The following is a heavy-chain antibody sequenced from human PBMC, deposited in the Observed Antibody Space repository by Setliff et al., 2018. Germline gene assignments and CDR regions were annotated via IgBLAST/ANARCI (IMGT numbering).Heavy chain of an antibody. CDR1: GVSISSYF. V-gene: IGHV4-4*07. D-gene: IGHD3-10*01. CDR2: IQVGGTS. CDR3: VREGRNYYNGIDV. J-gene: IGHJ6*02. Sequence: SETLSLTCTVSGVSISSYFWSWLRQPAGKGLEWVGRIQVGGTSTYNPSLKSRVATSVDTSKNQFSLRLTHVTAADTAVYYCVREGRNYYNGIDVWGQGTTVTVSS.